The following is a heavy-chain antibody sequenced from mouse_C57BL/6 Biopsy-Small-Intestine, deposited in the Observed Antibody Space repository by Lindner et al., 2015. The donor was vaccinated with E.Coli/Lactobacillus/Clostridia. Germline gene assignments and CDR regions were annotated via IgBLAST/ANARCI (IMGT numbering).Heavy chain of an antibody. D-gene: IGHD1-1*01. CDR2: INPNNGGT. Sequence: VQLQESGPELVKPGASVKIPCKASGCTFTDYNMDWVKQSHGKSLEWIGDINPNNGGTIYNQKFKGKATLTVDKSSSTAYMELRSLTSEDTAVYYCARVGYGIPFAYWGQGTLVTVSA. J-gene: IGHJ3*01. CDR1: GCTFTDYN. CDR3: ARVGYGIPFAY. V-gene: IGHV1-18*01.